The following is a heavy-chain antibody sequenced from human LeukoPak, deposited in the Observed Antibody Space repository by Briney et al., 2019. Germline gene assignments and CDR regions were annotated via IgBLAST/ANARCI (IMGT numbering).Heavy chain of an antibody. CDR2: INPNSGGT. CDR3: ARGGLRYFDWLLRYNWFDL. J-gene: IGHJ5*02. CDR1: GYTFTGYY. Sequence: GASVKVSCKASGYTFTGYYMHWVRQAPGQGLEWMGWINPNSGGTNYAQKFQGRVTMTRDTSISTAYMELSRLRSDDTAVYYCARGGLRYFDWLLRYNWFDLWGQGTLVTVSS. D-gene: IGHD3-9*01. V-gene: IGHV1-2*02.